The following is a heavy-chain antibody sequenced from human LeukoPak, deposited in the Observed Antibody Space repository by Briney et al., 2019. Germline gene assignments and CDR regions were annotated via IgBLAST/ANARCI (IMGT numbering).Heavy chain of an antibody. CDR3: ARVSGLDY. CDR2: VYYSGST. J-gene: IGHJ4*02. Sequence: PSETLSLTCTVSGGSVSSYYWSWIRQPPGKGLEWIGYVYYSGSTNYNPSLKSRVTISIDTSKNQFSLKVSSVTAADTAVYYCARVSGLDYWGQGTLVTVSS. V-gene: IGHV4-59*02. CDR1: GGSVSSYY. D-gene: IGHD5-12*01.